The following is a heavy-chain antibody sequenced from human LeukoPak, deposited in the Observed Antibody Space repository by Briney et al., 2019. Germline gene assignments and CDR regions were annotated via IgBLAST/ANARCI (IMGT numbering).Heavy chain of an antibody. CDR3: ASDEGGVGATCY. J-gene: IGHJ4*02. CDR1: GGTFSSYA. Sequence: ASVKVSCKASGGTFSSYAISWVRQAPGQGLEWMGGIIPIFGTANYAQKFQGRVTITADEFTSTAYMELSSLRSEGTAVYYCASDEGGVGATCYWGQGTLVTVSS. V-gene: IGHV1-69*13. D-gene: IGHD1-26*01. CDR2: IIPIFGTA.